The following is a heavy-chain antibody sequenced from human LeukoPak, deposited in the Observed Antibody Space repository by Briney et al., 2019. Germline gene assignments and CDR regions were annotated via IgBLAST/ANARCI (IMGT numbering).Heavy chain of an antibody. Sequence: PGGSLRLSCTASGFTFSNYAMSWVRQAPGKGLEWVSVISGSGSSTFYADSVKGRFTISRDNSKNTLYLQMLSLRAEDTAVYYCARFGYNYGMDVWGQGTTVTVSS. CDR2: ISGSGSST. CDR3: ARFGYNYGMDV. V-gene: IGHV3-23*01. CDR1: GFTFSNYA. J-gene: IGHJ6*02. D-gene: IGHD2-2*02.